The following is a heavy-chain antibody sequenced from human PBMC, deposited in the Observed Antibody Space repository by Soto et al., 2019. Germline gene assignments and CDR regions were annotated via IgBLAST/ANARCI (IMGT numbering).Heavy chain of an antibody. V-gene: IGHV3-9*01. Sequence: EVQLVESGGGLVQPGRSLRLSCAASGFTFDDYAMHWVRQAPGKGLEWVSGISWNSGSIGYADSVKGRFTISRDNAKNSLYLQMNSLRAEDTALYYCAKGREMATTYVAGNFDYWGQGTLVTVSS. CDR3: AKGREMATTYVAGNFDY. CDR1: GFTFDDYA. CDR2: ISWNSGSI. J-gene: IGHJ4*02. D-gene: IGHD5-12*01.